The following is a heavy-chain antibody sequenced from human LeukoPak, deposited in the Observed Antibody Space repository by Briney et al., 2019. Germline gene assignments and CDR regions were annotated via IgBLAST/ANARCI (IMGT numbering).Heavy chain of an antibody. CDR1: GGSISSYY. Sequence: SETLSLTRTVSGGSISSYYWSWIRQPAGKGLEWIGRIYTSGSTNYNPSLKSRVTMSVDTSKNQFSLKLSSVTAADTAVYYCARDSVLLWFGELLYNWFDPWGQGTLVTVSS. CDR3: ARDSVLLWFGELLYNWFDP. CDR2: IYTSGST. D-gene: IGHD3-10*01. J-gene: IGHJ5*02. V-gene: IGHV4-4*07.